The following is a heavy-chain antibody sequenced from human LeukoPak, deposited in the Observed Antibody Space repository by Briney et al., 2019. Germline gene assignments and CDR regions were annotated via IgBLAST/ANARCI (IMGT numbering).Heavy chain of an antibody. CDR1: GGSFSGYY. Sequence: SETLSLTCAVYGGSFSGYYWSWIRQPPGKGLEWIGEINHSGSTNYNPSLKSRVTISVDTSKNQFSLKLSSVTAADTAVYYCARGGGRVRLDYWGQGTLVTVSS. CDR2: INHSGST. D-gene: IGHD1-1*01. J-gene: IGHJ4*02. CDR3: ARGGGRVRLDY. V-gene: IGHV4-34*01.